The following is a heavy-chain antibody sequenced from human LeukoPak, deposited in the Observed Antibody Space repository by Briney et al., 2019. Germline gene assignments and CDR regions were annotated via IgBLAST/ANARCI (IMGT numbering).Heavy chain of an antibody. CDR2: ISTYNGNT. V-gene: IGHV1-18*01. D-gene: IGHD3-10*01. J-gene: IGHJ4*02. CDR3: AREKGRGYFDY. CDR1: GYTFDIFG. Sequence: ASVKVSCKTSGYTFDIFGICWVRQAPGQGLEWLGWISTYNGNTNYTQNLQGRITVTADASSTTVYMELRSLTYEDTAVYYCAREKGRGYFDYWGQGTLVTVSS.